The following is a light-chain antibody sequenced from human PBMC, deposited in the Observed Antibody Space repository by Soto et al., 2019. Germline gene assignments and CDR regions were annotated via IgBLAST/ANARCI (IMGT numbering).Light chain of an antibody. CDR3: SSYTPSTTCRSV. J-gene: IGLJ1*01. CDR1: RSDVGGYNY. CDR2: DVS. Sequence: QAGLNRLACVSVSPGQSITIFYTGNRSDVGGYNYVSWYQHHPGKAPKLLIFDVSNRPSGVSNRFSGSKSGNPASLTISGLLPEDEADYYCSSYTPSTTCRSVFGTGTKVPVL. V-gene: IGLV2-14*03.